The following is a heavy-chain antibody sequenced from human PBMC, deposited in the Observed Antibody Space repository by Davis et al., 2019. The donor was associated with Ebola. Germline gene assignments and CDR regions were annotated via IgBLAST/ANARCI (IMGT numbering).Heavy chain of an antibody. J-gene: IGHJ6*02. D-gene: IGHD3-10*01. CDR2: IYYSGST. CDR1: GGSISSYY. Sequence: SETLSLTCTVSGGSISSYYWSWIRQPPGKGLEWIGYIYYSGSTNYNPSLKSRVTISVDTSKNQFSLKLSSVTAADTAVYYCARGARSDYYGSGHYYYYGMDVWGQGTTVTVSS. V-gene: IGHV4-59*01. CDR3: ARGARSDYYGSGHYYYYGMDV.